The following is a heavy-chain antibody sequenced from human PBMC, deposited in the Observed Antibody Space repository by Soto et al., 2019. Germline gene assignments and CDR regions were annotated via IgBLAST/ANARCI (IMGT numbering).Heavy chain of an antibody. D-gene: IGHD1-26*01. V-gene: IGHV1-69*12. CDR3: VRSKLSGRPDY. CDR2: IIPIFGTT. CDR1: GGSFSSYT. J-gene: IGHJ4*02. Sequence: QVQLVQSGAEVKKPGSSVKVSCKASGGSFSSYTVTWVRQAPGQGLEWMGGIIPIFGTTNYAQKFQGRVTITADESTSTAYMELSSLRFEDTAVYYCVRSKLSGRPDYWGQGTLVTVSS.